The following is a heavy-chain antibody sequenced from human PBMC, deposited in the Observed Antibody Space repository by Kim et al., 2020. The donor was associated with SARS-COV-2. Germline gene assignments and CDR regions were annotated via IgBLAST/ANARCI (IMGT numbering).Heavy chain of an antibody. CDR2: SGTT. Sequence: SGTTNYNPPLKSRVTISVDTSKNQFSVKLSSVTAADTAVYYCAREGGMDVWGQGTTVTVSS. V-gene: IGHV4-59*01. J-gene: IGHJ6*02. CDR3: AREGGMDV.